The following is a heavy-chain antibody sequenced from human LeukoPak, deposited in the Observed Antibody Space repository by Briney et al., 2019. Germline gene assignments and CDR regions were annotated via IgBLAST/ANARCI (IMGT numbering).Heavy chain of an antibody. V-gene: IGHV1-8*01. Sequence: ASVKVSCKASGYTFTSYDINWVRQAPGQGLEWMGWMNPNSGNTGYAQKFQGRVTMTRNTSISTAYMELSSLRSEDTAVYYCARGSPHTAMAHDYWGQGTLVTVSS. D-gene: IGHD5-18*01. J-gene: IGHJ4*02. CDR1: GYTFTSYD. CDR2: MNPNSGNT. CDR3: ARGSPHTAMAHDY.